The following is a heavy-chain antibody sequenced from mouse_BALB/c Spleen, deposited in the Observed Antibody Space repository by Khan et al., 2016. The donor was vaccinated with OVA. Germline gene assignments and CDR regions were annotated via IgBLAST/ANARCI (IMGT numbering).Heavy chain of an antibody. D-gene: IGHD2-12*01. CDR1: GYTFTSYT. Sequence: QVQLKQSGAELARPGASVKMSCKASGYTFTSYTMHWVKQRPGQGLEWIGYINPSSGYTNYNQKFRDKATLTAAKSSSTAYMQLSSLTSEDSAVYYCAREGAYYSSDGWFAYWGQGTLVTVSA. CDR2: INPSSGYT. J-gene: IGHJ3*01. CDR3: AREGAYYSSDGWFAY. V-gene: IGHV1-4*01.